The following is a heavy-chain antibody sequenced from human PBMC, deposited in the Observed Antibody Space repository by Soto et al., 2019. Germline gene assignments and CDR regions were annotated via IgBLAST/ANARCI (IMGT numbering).Heavy chain of an antibody. CDR2: ISTTGNT. Sequence: SETLSLTCTVSGDTITSFSWNWVRQSAGKGLEWIGRISTTGNTHYNPSLESRVTMSLDTSKNQFSLKLTSVTAADTAVYYCEGESGENWSYEAYWGQGTLVTVSS. V-gene: IGHV4-4*07. J-gene: IGHJ4*02. D-gene: IGHD1-7*01. CDR1: GDTITSFS. CDR3: EGESGENWSYEAY.